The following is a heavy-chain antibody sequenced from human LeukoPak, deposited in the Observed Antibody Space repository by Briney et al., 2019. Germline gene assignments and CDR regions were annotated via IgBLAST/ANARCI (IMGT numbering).Heavy chain of an antibody. V-gene: IGHV3-23*01. D-gene: IGHD6-13*01. J-gene: IGHJ6*03. Sequence: GGSLRLSCAASEFTFSSYAMNWVRQAPGKGLEWVSGISGSGDNTYYADSVKGRFTISRDNSKNTLYVQMNSLRAEDTAVYYCAKEGYSRGYYSYYYMDVWGKGTTVTVSS. CDR2: ISGSGDNT. CDR1: EFTFSSYA. CDR3: AKEGYSRGYYSYYYMDV.